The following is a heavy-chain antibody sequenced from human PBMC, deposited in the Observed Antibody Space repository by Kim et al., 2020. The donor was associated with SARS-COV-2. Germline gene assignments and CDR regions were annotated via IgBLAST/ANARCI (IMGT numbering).Heavy chain of an antibody. CDR2: IGTAGET. Sequence: GGSLRLSCAASGFIFGGHDMHWVRQGTGKGLEWVSPIGTAGETFYEESVKGRFIISRENGKNSLYLHRDSVRAGDRAVYYCARRINLWLWVDVWGQGTTLTVSS. CDR1: GFIFGGHD. J-gene: IGHJ6*01. V-gene: IGHV3-13*04. D-gene: IGHD5-18*01. CDR3: ARRINLWLWVDV.